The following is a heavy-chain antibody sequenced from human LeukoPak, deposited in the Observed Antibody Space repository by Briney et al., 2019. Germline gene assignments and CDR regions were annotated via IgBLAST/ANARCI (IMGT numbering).Heavy chain of an antibody. V-gene: IGHV4-61*02. D-gene: IGHD2-8*01. CDR1: GGSISSGRYY. Sequence: TLYLNYTVSGGSISSGRYYRSWMRQPAGKDLEWIGRIYTSGSTNYNPSLKTRVPISVDTSKSQFSLKLSSVTAADTAVYYCAILSAMGSHDYWGQGTLVTVSS. J-gene: IGHJ4*02. CDR2: IYTSGST. CDR3: AILSAMGSHDY.